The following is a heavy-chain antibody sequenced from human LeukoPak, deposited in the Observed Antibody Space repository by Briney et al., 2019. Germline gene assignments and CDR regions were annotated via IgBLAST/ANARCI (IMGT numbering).Heavy chain of an antibody. J-gene: IGHJ4*02. CDR1: VFIFNTKW. V-gene: IGHV3-7*01. CDR2: IKQDGSEK. CDR3: ADPPSDF. Sequence: GGSLRLSCATSVFIFNTKWMTCVPDAPGEGLECVAHIKQDGSEKYHVDSVKGRFIFSRDNAKRSMFQEMSSLRAEDTAVYCCADPPSDFWGQGTLVAVSS.